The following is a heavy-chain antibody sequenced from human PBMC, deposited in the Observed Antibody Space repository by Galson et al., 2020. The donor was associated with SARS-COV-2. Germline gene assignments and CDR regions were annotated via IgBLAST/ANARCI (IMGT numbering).Heavy chain of an antibody. CDR1: GGSISSYY. CDR3: ARTRRPGSYRDYYYYYGMDV. CDR2: IYYSGST. V-gene: IGHV4-59*01. J-gene: IGHJ6*02. Sequence: SETLSLTCTVSGGSISSYYWSWIRQPPGKGLEWIGYIYYSGSTNYNPSLKSRVTISVDTSKNQFSLKLSSVTAADTAVYYCARTRRPGSYRDYYYYYGMDVWGQGTTVTVSS. D-gene: IGHD3-10*01.